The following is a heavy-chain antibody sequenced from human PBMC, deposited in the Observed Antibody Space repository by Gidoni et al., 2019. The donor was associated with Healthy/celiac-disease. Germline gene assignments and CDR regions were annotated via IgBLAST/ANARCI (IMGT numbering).Heavy chain of an antibody. D-gene: IGHD2-15*01. J-gene: IGHJ5*02. CDR1: GFTVRSNY. Sequence: EVQLVESGGGLIQPGGSLRLSCAASGFTVRSNYMRWVRQAPGKGLEWVSVIYSGGSTYYADSVKGRFTISRDNSKNTLYLQMNSLRAEDTAVYYCARDRVQYCSGGSCYSGWFDPWGQGTLVTVSS. CDR2: IYSGGST. V-gene: IGHV3-53*01. CDR3: ARDRVQYCSGGSCYSGWFDP.